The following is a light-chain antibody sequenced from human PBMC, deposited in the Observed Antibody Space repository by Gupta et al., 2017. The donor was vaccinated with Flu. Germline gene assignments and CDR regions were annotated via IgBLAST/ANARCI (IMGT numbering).Light chain of an antibody. V-gene: IGLV2-14*01. J-gene: IGLJ1*01. CDR1: SSDVGGYNY. Sequence: QSALTQPASVSGSPGQSITISCTGTSSDVGGYNYVSWYQQHPGKAPKLMIYEVSSRPSGVSNRFSGSKSGNTASLTISGLQAEDEADYYCSSYTNNNTLVFGTGTKVTVL. CDR2: EVS. CDR3: SSYTNNNTLV.